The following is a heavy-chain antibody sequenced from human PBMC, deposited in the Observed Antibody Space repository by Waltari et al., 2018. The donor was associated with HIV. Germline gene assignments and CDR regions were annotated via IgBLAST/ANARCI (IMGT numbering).Heavy chain of an antibody. CDR1: GGSISSSSYY. V-gene: IGHV4-39*02. J-gene: IGHJ5*02. CDR2: IYYSGST. CDR3: ARESLKKNWFDP. Sequence: QLQLQESGPGLVKPSETLSLTCTVSGGSISSSSYYWGWIRQPPGKGLEWIGSIYYSGSTYYNPSLKSRVTISVYTSKNQFSLKLSSVTAADTAVYYCARESLKKNWFDPWGQGTLVTVSS.